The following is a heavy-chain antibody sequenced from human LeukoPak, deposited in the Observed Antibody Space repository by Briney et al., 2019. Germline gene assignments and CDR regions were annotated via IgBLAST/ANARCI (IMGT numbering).Heavy chain of an antibody. D-gene: IGHD2-2*02. V-gene: IGHV4-34*01. J-gene: IGHJ6*02. CDR1: GGSFSGYY. Sequence: PSETLSLTCAVYGGSFSGYYWSWIRQPPGKGLEWIGEINHSGSTNYNPSLKSRVTISVDTSKNQFSLKLSSVTAADTAVYYCARISVGYCSSTSCYNESAVGGYYYYYGMDVWGQGTTVTVSS. CDR2: INHSGST. CDR3: ARISVGYCSSTSCYNESAVGGYYYYYGMDV.